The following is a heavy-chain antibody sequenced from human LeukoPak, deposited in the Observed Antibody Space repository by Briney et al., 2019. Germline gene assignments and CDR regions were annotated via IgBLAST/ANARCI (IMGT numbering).Heavy chain of an antibody. D-gene: IGHD3-3*01. CDR3: ARAPYDFWSGYPIGWYYYYMDV. Sequence: SETLSLTCPVSGGSISSYYWSWIRQPPGKGLEWIGYIYYSGSTNYNPSLKSRVTISVDTSKNQSSLKLSSVTAADTAVYYCARAPYDFWSGYPIGWYYYYMDVWGKGTTVTVSS. CDR2: IYYSGST. V-gene: IGHV4-59*01. CDR1: GGSISSYY. J-gene: IGHJ6*03.